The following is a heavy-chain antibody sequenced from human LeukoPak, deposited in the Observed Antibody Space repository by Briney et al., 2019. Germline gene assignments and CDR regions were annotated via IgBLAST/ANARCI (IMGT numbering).Heavy chain of an antibody. D-gene: IGHD6-6*01. V-gene: IGHV4-4*09. J-gene: IGHJ6*03. CDR2: IYTSSST. CDR1: GGSISNYY. CDR3: ARVPNLYSSSSYYYYHYMDV. Sequence: SETLSLTCTFGGGSISNYYWRGIRPPPGKGVEWVGYIYTSSSTNYNPSLKSRVTISVDTSKNQFSLQLSSVTAADTAVYYCARVPNLYSSSSYYYYHYMDVWGKGTTVTVSS.